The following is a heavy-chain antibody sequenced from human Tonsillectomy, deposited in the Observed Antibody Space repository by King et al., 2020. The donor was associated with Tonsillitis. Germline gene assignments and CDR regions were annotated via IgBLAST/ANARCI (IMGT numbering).Heavy chain of an antibody. D-gene: IGHD3-22*01. J-gene: IGHJ4*02. CDR2: INPNSGGT. Sequence: QLAQSGAEVKKPGASVTVSCKASGYTFTGYYLHWVRQAPGQGLEWMGWINPNSGGTNYAQKFQGRVTMTRDTSISTAYMELSRLRSDDTAVYYCARAPAHSTGYMTSYYWGQGTLVTVSS. V-gene: IGHV1-2*02. CDR3: ARAPAHSTGYMTSYY. CDR1: GYTFTGYY.